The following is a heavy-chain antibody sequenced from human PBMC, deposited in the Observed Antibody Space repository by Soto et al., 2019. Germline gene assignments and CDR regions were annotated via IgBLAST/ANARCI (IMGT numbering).Heavy chain of an antibody. CDR1: GFTFSSYW. CDR3: ARDWVFRVVEDAFDI. J-gene: IGHJ3*02. V-gene: IGHV3-7*01. CDR2: IKQDGSEK. Sequence: GGSLRLSCAASGFTFSSYWMSWVRQAPGKGLEWVANIKQDGSEKYYVDSVKGRFTISRDNAKNSLYLQMNSLRAEDTAVYYCARDWVFRVVEDAFDIWGQGTMVTVSS. D-gene: IGHD3-3*01.